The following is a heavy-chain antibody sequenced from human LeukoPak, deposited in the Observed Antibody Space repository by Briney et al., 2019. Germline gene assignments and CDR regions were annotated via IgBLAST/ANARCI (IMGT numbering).Heavy chain of an antibody. CDR3: STVEHF. V-gene: IGHV3-74*01. CDR1: GLTLSGYW. Sequence: GGSLRLSCSASGLTLSGYWMHRVRQIPGKGLVWVSRIDSDGSGTSYADSVKGRFTISRDDVKNMLYLQMNSLRVEDTGLYYCSTVEHFWGQGTLVTVSS. D-gene: IGHD1/OR15-1a*01. J-gene: IGHJ4*02. CDR2: IDSDGSGT.